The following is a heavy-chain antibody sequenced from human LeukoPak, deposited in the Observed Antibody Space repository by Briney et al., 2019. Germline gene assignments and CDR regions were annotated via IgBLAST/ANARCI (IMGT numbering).Heavy chain of an antibody. Sequence: GGSLRLSCAASGFTFSSYAMHWVRQAPGKGLEWVAVTSYDGSNKYYADSVKGRFTISRDNSKNTLYLQMNSLRAEDTAVYYCARDRRLQYYYGMDVWGQGTTVTVSS. V-gene: IGHV3-30-3*01. CDR3: ARDRRLQYYYGMDV. CDR1: GFTFSSYA. CDR2: TSYDGSNK. D-gene: IGHD5-24*01. J-gene: IGHJ6*02.